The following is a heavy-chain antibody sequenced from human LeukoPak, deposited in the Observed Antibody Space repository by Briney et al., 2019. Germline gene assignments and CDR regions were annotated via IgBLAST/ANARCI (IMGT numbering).Heavy chain of an antibody. D-gene: IGHD3-3*01. CDR1: GFTFDDYA. Sequence: GGSLRLSCAASGFTFDDYAMHWVRQAPGKGLEWVSGISWNSGSIGYADSVKGRFTISRDNAKNSLYLQMNSLRAEDTAVYYCASCSYDFWSGSDMCRFDLWGRGTLVTVSS. CDR2: ISWNSGSI. V-gene: IGHV3-9*01. J-gene: IGHJ2*01. CDR3: ASCSYDFWSGSDMCRFDL.